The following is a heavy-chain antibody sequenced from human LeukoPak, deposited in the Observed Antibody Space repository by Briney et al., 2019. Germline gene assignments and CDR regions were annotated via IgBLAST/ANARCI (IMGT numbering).Heavy chain of an antibody. CDR3: ARVGSSSGWYTVDY. Sequence: GGSLRLSCAASGFTFSSYAMSWVRQAPGKGLEWVSAISGSGGSTYYADSVKGRFTISRDNSKNTLYLQMNSLRAEDTAVYYCARVGSSSGWYTVDYWGQGTLVTVSS. CDR1: GFTFSSYA. D-gene: IGHD6-19*01. CDR2: ISGSGGST. J-gene: IGHJ4*02. V-gene: IGHV3-23*01.